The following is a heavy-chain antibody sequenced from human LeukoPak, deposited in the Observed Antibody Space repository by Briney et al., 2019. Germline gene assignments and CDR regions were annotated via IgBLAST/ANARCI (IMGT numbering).Heavy chain of an antibody. Sequence: ASVKVSCEASGYTFTGYYMHWVRQAPGQGLEWMGWINPNSGGTNYAQKFQGRVTMTRDTSISTAYMELSRLRSDDTAVYYCARTQQQPKQSWVWFDPWGQGTLVTVSS. CDR1: GYTFTGYY. J-gene: IGHJ5*02. D-gene: IGHD6-13*01. CDR3: ARTQQQPKQSWVWFDP. V-gene: IGHV1-2*02. CDR2: INPNSGGT.